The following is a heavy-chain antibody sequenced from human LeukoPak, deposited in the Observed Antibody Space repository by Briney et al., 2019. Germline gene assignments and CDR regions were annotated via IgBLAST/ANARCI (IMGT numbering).Heavy chain of an antibody. CDR1: GFTFSSYA. J-gene: IGHJ4*02. CDR2: ITAIAGDT. Sequence: PGGSLRLSCGTSGFTFSSYAMSWVRQAPGKGLEWVSLITAIAGDTYYADSVKGRFTISRDNSRNTLYLQMDSLRAEDSAIYYCVSKGVQLFGELLDWGQGTLVTVSS. V-gene: IGHV3-23*01. D-gene: IGHD3-10*01. CDR3: VSKGVQLFGELLD.